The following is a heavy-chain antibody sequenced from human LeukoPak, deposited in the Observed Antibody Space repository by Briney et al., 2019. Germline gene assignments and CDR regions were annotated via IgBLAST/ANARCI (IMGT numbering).Heavy chain of an antibody. Sequence: GGSLRLSCAASGFTFSSYWMSWVRKAPGKGLEWVANIKQDGSEKYYVDSVKGRFTISRDNAKNSLYLQMNSLRAEDTAVYYCARVGYYYDSSGYYDYFDYWGQGTLVTVSS. J-gene: IGHJ4*02. V-gene: IGHV3-7*01. D-gene: IGHD3-22*01. CDR1: GFTFSSYW. CDR2: IKQDGSEK. CDR3: ARVGYYYDSSGYYDYFDY.